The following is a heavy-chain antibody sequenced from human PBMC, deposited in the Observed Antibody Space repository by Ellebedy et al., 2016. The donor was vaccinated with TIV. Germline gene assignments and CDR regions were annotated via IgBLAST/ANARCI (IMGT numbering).Heavy chain of an antibody. D-gene: IGHD2-15*01. J-gene: IGHJ4*02. CDR1: GPIFSHNW. Sequence: GESLKISCVDSGPIFSHNWMSWVRQAPGKGLEWVAKINPLGSQKSYVDSVKGRFTISRDNAENSLFLEMNSPRVEDTAVYYCAAEAWWRLDSWGQGTLVTVSS. V-gene: IGHV3-7*01. CDR2: INPLGSQK. CDR3: AAEAWWRLDS.